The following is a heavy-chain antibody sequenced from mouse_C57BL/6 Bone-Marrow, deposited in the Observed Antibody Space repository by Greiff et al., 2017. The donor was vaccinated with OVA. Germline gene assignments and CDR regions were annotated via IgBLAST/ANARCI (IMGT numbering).Heavy chain of an antibody. V-gene: IGHV3-6*01. CDR2: ISYDGSN. Sequence: EVKLVESGPGLVKPSQSLSLTCSVTGYSITSGYYWNWIRQFPGNKLEWMGYISYDGSNNYNPSLKNRISITRDTSKNQFFLKLNSVTTEDTATYYCARDAPDYYGSSYYCDYWGQGTTLTVSS. CDR1: GYSITSGYY. J-gene: IGHJ2*01. CDR3: ARDAPDYYGSSYYCDY. D-gene: IGHD1-1*01.